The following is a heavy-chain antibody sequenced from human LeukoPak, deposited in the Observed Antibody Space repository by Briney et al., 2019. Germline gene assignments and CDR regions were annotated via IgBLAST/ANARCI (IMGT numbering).Heavy chain of an antibody. CDR1: GFTFSSSG. V-gene: IGHV3-30*02. Sequence: GGSLRLSCAASGFTFSSSGMHWVRQAPGKGLEWVAFIRHDGTCKYYADSVKGRFTISRDNSKNTVYLQMNSLRAEDTAVYYCAKETRGSYSDYWGQGTLVTVSS. CDR2: IRHDGTCK. CDR3: AKETRGSYSDY. J-gene: IGHJ4*02. D-gene: IGHD1-26*01.